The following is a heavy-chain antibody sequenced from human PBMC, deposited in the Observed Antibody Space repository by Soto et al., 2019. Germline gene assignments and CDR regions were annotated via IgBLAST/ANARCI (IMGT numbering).Heavy chain of an antibody. CDR3: VRLIGNSWLDS. D-gene: IGHD2-8*01. Sequence: ASVKVSCKASGYTFTSYAMHWVRQAPGQRLEWMGWINAGNGNTKYSQKFQGRVTITRDISNNQVSLHLNSVTPDDTAVYYCVRLIGNSWLDSWGQGTLVTVSS. CDR1: GYTFTSYA. CDR2: INAGNGNT. J-gene: IGHJ5*01. V-gene: IGHV1-3*01.